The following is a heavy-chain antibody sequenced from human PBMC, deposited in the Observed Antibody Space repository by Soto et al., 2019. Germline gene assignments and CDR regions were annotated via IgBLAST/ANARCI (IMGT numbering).Heavy chain of an antibody. Sequence: SETLSLTCTVSGGSISSYYWSWIRQPPGKGLEWIGYIYHSGSTNYNPSLKSRVTISVDTSKNQFSLKLSSVTAADTAVYYCARLRSSSSWTYYYYYMDVWGKGTTVTVSS. D-gene: IGHD6-13*01. V-gene: IGHV4-59*08. J-gene: IGHJ6*03. CDR1: GGSISSYY. CDR2: IYHSGST. CDR3: ARLRSSSSWTYYYYYMDV.